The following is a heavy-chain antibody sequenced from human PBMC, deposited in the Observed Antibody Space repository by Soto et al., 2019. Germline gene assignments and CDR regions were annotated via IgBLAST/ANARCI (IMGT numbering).Heavy chain of an antibody. Sequence: ASVXVAFKASLYTLTMCDFYCFRQASGQGLECMGYMNPRSGNTGYEQKFQGRVTMNRDTSISTAYMELSSLKSDDTAVYYCTDRSWTGAGIELWGQGTPV. V-gene: IGHV1-8*01. CDR1: LYTLTMCD. CDR2: MNPRSGNT. J-gene: IGHJ4*01. D-gene: IGHD6-13*01. CDR3: TDRSWTGAGIEL.